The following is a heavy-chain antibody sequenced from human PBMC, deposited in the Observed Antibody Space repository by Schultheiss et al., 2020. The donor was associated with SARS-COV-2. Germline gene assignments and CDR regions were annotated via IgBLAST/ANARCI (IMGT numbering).Heavy chain of an antibody. V-gene: IGHV5-10-1*01. CDR3: ATGGELGAAWFDP. CDR1: GYSFTNYW. D-gene: IGHD1-7*01. Sequence: GGSLRLSCQGSGYSFTNYWISWVRQMPGKGLEWMGRIDPSDSYTNYSPSFQGHVTISADKSISTAYLQWSSLKASDTAMYYCATGGELGAAWFDPWGQGTLVTVSS. J-gene: IGHJ5*02. CDR2: IDPSDSYT.